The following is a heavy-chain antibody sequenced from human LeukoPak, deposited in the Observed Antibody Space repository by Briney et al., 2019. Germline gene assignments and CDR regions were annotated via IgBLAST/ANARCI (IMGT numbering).Heavy chain of an antibody. V-gene: IGHV4-30-2*01. J-gene: IGHJ6*02. D-gene: IGHD7-27*01. CDR1: GGSISSGGYS. Sequence: SQTLSLTCAVSGGSISSGGYSWSWIRQPPGKGMEWIGYIYQSGSTYYNPSLKSRVTISVDRSKNQFSLKLSSVTAADTAVYYCARGRPLTGKSRYGMDVWGQGTTVTVSS. CDR3: ARGRPLTGKSRYGMDV. CDR2: IYQSGST.